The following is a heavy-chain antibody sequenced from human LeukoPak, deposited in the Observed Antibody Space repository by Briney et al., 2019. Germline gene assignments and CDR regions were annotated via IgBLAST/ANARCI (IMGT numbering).Heavy chain of an antibody. D-gene: IGHD6-6*01. CDR2: IYYSGST. Sequence: SETLSLTCTVSGGSISSHYWSWIRQPPGKGLEWIGYIYYSGSTNYNPSLKSRVTISVDTSKNQFSLKLSSVTAADTAVYYYAREYSSSSFYFDYWGQGTLVTVSS. J-gene: IGHJ4*02. CDR1: GGSISSHY. V-gene: IGHV4-59*11. CDR3: AREYSSSSFYFDY.